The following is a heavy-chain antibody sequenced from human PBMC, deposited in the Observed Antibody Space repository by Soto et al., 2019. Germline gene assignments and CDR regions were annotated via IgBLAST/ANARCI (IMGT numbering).Heavy chain of an antibody. Sequence: QVQLVQSGAEVKKPGSSVKVSCKASGGTFSSYAISWVRQAPGQGLEWMGGIIPIFGTANYAQKFQGRVTITADESTSTAYMGLSSLRSEDTAVYYCARGTGHYDILTGYFGNYYFDYWGQGTLVTVSS. V-gene: IGHV1-69*12. D-gene: IGHD3-9*01. CDR3: ARGTGHYDILTGYFGNYYFDY. CDR1: GGTFSSYA. CDR2: IIPIFGTA. J-gene: IGHJ4*02.